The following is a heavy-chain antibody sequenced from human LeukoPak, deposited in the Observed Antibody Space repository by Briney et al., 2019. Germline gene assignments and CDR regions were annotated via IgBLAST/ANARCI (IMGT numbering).Heavy chain of an antibody. D-gene: IGHD1-1*01. Sequence: GGSLRLSCAASGSTFRSYNMNWVRQAPGKGLEWVSSITSSSSSIYYADSVKGRFTISRDNAKNSLYLQMNSLRAEDTAVYYCANTKQFEYWGQGTLVTVSS. CDR3: ANTKQFEY. V-gene: IGHV3-21*01. J-gene: IGHJ4*02. CDR1: GSTFRSYN. CDR2: ITSSSSSI.